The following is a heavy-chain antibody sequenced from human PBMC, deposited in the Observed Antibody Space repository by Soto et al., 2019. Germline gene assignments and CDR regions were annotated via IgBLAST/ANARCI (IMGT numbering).Heavy chain of an antibody. Sequence: QVQLVESGGGVVQPGRSLRLSCAASGFTFSSYGMHWVRQAPGKGLEWVAGIWYDGSNKYYADSVKGRFTISRDNSKNTLYLQMNSLRAEDTAVYYCARDRYSSSSSLFDYWGQGTLVTVSS. CDR2: IWYDGSNK. J-gene: IGHJ4*02. CDR1: GFTFSSYG. CDR3: ARDRYSSSSSLFDY. D-gene: IGHD6-6*01. V-gene: IGHV3-33*01.